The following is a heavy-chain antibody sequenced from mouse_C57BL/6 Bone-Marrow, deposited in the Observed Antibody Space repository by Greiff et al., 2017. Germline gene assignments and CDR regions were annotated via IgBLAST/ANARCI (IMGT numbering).Heavy chain of an antibody. CDR3: ARRDYSNSFAY. Sequence: EVQLMESGGGLVQPGGSLKLSCAASGFTFSDYYMYWVRQTPEKRLEWVAYISNGGGSTYYPDTVKGRFTISRDNAKNTLYLQMSRLKSEDTAMYYCARRDYSNSFAYWGQGTLVTVSA. D-gene: IGHD2-5*01. CDR2: ISNGGGST. J-gene: IGHJ3*01. CDR1: GFTFSDYY. V-gene: IGHV5-12*01.